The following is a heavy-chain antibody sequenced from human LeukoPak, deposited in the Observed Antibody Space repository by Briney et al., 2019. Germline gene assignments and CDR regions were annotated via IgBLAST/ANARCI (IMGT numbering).Heavy chain of an antibody. CDR2: IIPIFGTA. CDR1: GGTFNSYA. Sequence: SVKVSCKASGGTFNSYAMSWVRQAPGQGLEWMGGIIPIFGTANYAQKFQGRVTITTDESTSTAYMDLSSLRSEDTAVYYCARANEYYYDSSGYSSWFDPWGQGTLVTGSS. V-gene: IGHV1-69*05. J-gene: IGHJ5*02. CDR3: ARANEYYYDSSGYSSWFDP. D-gene: IGHD3-22*01.